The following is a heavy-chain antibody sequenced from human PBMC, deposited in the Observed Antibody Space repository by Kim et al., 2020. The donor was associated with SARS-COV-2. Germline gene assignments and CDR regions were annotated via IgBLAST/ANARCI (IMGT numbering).Heavy chain of an antibody. CDR1: GGSISSSSYY. Sequence: SETLSLTCTVSGGSISSSSYYWGWIRQPPGKGLEWIGSIYYSGSTYYNPSLKSRVTLSVDTSKNQFSLKLSSVTAADTAVYYCARLGSYTYYFDYWGQGTLVTVSS. V-gene: IGHV4-39*01. CDR2: IYYSGST. D-gene: IGHD1-26*01. CDR3: ARLGSYTYYFDY. J-gene: IGHJ4*02.